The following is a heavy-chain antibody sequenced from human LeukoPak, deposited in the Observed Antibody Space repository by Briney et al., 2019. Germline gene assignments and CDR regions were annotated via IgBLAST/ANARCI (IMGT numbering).Heavy chain of an antibody. V-gene: IGHV4-39*01. D-gene: IGHD6-19*01. CDR2: IYYTGTT. Sequence: KASETLSLTCTVSGGSISSSLYHWGWIRQSPGKNLEWLGSIYYTGTTHYNPSLKSRVTISVDTSKNQFSLKLSSVTAADTAVYYCARHDVAVAGFDYWGQGTLVTVSS. J-gene: IGHJ4*02. CDR1: GGSISSSLYH. CDR3: ARHDVAVAGFDY.